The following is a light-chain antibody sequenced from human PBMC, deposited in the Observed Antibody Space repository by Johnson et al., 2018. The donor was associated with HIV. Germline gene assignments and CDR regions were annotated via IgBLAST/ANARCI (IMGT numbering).Light chain of an antibody. CDR2: ENN. Sequence: SVLTQPPSVSAAPGQKVTISCSGSSSNVGSNYISWYRQLPGTAPKLLIYENNKRPSGIPDRFSGSKSGTSATLGITGLQTGHEADYYCGTWDSSLGASYVFGTGTKVTVL. CDR1: SSNVGSNY. V-gene: IGLV1-51*02. CDR3: GTWDSSLGASYV. J-gene: IGLJ1*01.